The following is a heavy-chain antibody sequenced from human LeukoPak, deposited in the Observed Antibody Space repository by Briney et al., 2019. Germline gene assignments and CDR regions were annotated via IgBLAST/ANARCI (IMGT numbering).Heavy chain of an antibody. CDR1: AFTFSSYW. CDR3: ARGESYRFDY. Sequence: GGSLRLSCAASAFTFSSYWMSWVRQAPGKGLEWVAVISYDGSKKYYADSVEGRFTISRDNSKNTLYLQMNSLRVEDTAVYYCARGESYRFDYWGQGTLVTVSS. CDR2: ISYDGSKK. D-gene: IGHD3-16*01. V-gene: IGHV3-30-3*01. J-gene: IGHJ4*02.